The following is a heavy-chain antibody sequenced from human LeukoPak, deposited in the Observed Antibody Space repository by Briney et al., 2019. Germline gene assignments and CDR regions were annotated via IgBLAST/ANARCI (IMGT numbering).Heavy chain of an antibody. J-gene: IGHJ6*03. Sequence: PGGSLRLSCAASGFTFSSYAMSWVRQAPGKGLEWVSAISGSGGSTYYADSVKGRFTISRDNSKNTLYLQMNSLRAEDTAVYFCARVRGSSWLYYYYMDVWGKGTTVTVSS. CDR3: ARVRGSSWLYYYYMDV. CDR1: GFTFSSYA. D-gene: IGHD6-13*01. CDR2: ISGSGGST. V-gene: IGHV3-23*01.